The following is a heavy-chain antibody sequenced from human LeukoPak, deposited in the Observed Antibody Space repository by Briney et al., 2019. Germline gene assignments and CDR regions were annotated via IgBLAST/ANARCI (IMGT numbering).Heavy chain of an antibody. Sequence: GGSLRLSCTASGFTVSNNEMNWVRRAPGKGLEWVSYISTSASDTYYADSVKGRFTISRDNARNSLYLQMKSLRAEDTAVYYCARTPSIVGYTSRELGHWYFDLWGRGTPVTVSS. CDR3: ARTPSIVGYTSRELGHWYFDL. V-gene: IGHV3-48*03. D-gene: IGHD6-13*01. CDR1: GFTVSNNE. CDR2: ISTSASDT. J-gene: IGHJ2*01.